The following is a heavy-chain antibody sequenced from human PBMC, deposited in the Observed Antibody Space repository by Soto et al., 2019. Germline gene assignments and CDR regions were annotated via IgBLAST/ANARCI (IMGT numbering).Heavy chain of an antibody. J-gene: IGHJ6*02. CDR1: GFTFSSYG. CDR3: ASKVRGPGRRYYGMDV. CDR2: IWYDGSNK. D-gene: IGHD1-1*01. Sequence: GGSLRLSCAASGFTFSSYGMHWVRQAPGKGLEWVAVIWYDGSNKYYADSVKGRFTISRDNSKNTLYLQMNSLRAEDTAVYYCASKVRGPGRRYYGMDVWGQGTTVTV. V-gene: IGHV3-33*01.